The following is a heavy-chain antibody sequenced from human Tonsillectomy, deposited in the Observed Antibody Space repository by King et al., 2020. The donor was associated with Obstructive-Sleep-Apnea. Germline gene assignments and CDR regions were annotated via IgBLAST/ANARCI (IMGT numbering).Heavy chain of an antibody. Sequence: HVQLQESGPGLVKPSETLSLTCTVSGGSISSYYWSWIRQPPGKGLEWIGYMFSSGNINYNPSLKSRVTMSGDTSKNQFSLKLRSVTAADTAVYYCARSTALVSPFAYWGQGALVTVSS. CDR1: GGSISSYY. D-gene: IGHD4-23*01. V-gene: IGHV4-59*08. CDR2: MFSSGNI. CDR3: ARSTALVSPFAY. J-gene: IGHJ4*02.